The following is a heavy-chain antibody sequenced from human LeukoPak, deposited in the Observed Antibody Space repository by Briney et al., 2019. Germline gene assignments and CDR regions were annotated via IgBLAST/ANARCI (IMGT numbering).Heavy chain of an antibody. CDR3: AREKFDTAMHD. V-gene: IGHV3-30-3*01. CDR1: GFTFSSYA. J-gene: IGHJ4*02. Sequence: PGRSLRLSCAASGFTFSSYAMHWVRQAPGKGLEWVAVISYDGSNKYYADSVKGRFTISRDNSKNTLYLQMNSLRAEDTAVYYCAREKFDTAMHDWGQGTLVTVSS. D-gene: IGHD5-18*01. CDR2: ISYDGSNK.